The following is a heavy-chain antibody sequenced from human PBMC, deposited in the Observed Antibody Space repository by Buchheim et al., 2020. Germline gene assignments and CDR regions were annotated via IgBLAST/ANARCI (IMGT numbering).Heavy chain of an antibody. CDR1: GGSISNSAYF. CDR2: IRYSGTT. CDR3: ARENRDGYRNGVDV. J-gene: IGHJ6*02. V-gene: IGHV4-39*07. D-gene: IGHD5-24*01. Sequence: QLQLQESGPGLVKPSETLSLTCTVSGGSISNSAYFWGWIRQPPGKGPEWIATIRYSGTTYFNPSLQNRVTISVDTYTNQFSLTLRSVTAADTALYYCARENRDGYRNGVDVWGQGTT.